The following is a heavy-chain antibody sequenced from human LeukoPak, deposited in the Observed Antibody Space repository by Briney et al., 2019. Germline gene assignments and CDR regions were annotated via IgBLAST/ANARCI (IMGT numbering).Heavy chain of an antibody. Sequence: GGSLRLSCAASGFTFSSHLMHWVRQAPGKGLEWVANIKQDGSEKYYVDSVKGRFTISRDNAKNSLYLQMNSLRAEDTAVYYCARDTGDYWGQGTLVTVSS. J-gene: IGHJ4*02. CDR2: IKQDGSEK. V-gene: IGHV3-7*01. D-gene: IGHD4-11*01. CDR1: GFTFSSHL. CDR3: ARDTGDY.